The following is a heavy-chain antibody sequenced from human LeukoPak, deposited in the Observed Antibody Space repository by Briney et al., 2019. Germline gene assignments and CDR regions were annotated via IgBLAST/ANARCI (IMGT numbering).Heavy chain of an antibody. CDR3: ARTTEGGYTYDYFYYYYMDV. V-gene: IGHV4-38-2*02. D-gene: IGHD5-18*01. Sequence: SETLSLTCSVSGYAISSGYYWGWIRQPPGKGLEWIGSVYHSGSTYYKPSLKRRVTISVDTSKNQFSLKLSSVTAAETAVYYCARTTEGGYTYDYFYYYYMDVWGKGTTVTISS. CDR2: VYHSGST. CDR1: GYAISSGYY. J-gene: IGHJ6*03.